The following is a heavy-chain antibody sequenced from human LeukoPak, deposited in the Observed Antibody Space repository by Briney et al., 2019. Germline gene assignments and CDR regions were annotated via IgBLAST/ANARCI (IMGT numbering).Heavy chain of an antibody. Sequence: GGSLRLSCAASGFTFGSYSMNWVRQAPGKGLEWVSSISSSSSYIYYADSVKGRFTISRDNAKNSLYLQMNSLRVEDTALYYCAKDISSGWPYCFDYWGQGTLVTVSS. J-gene: IGHJ4*02. CDR1: GFTFGSYS. CDR3: AKDISSGWPYCFDY. CDR2: ISSSSSYI. D-gene: IGHD6-19*01. V-gene: IGHV3-21*04.